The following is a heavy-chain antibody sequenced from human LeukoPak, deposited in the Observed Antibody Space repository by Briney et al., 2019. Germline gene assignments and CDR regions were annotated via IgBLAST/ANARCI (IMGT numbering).Heavy chain of an antibody. CDR1: GYTFTGYY. V-gene: IGHV1-2*02. D-gene: IGHD1-26*01. Sequence: ASVKVSCKASGYTFTGYYMHWVRQAPGQGLEWMGSINPNSGGTNYAQKFQGRVTMTRDTSISTAYMELSRLRSDDTAVYYCARVGLPNLGNYYYYMDVWGKGTTVTISS. CDR3: ARVGLPNLGNYYYYMDV. CDR2: INPNSGGT. J-gene: IGHJ6*03.